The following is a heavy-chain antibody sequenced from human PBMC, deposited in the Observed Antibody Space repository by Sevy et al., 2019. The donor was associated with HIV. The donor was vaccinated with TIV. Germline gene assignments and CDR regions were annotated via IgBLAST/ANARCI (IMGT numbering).Heavy chain of an antibody. CDR2: ISGSGGST. D-gene: IGHD2-2*01. J-gene: IGHJ6*03. CDR3: AKSPVVDIVVVPAAHKNYYYYYMDV. CDR1: GFTFSSYA. Sequence: GGSLRLSCAASGFTFSSYAMSWVRQAPGKGLEWVSAISGSGGSTYYADSVKGRFTISRDNSKNTLYLQMNSLIAEDTAVYYCAKSPVVDIVVVPAAHKNYYYYYMDVWGKGTTVTVSS. V-gene: IGHV3-23*01.